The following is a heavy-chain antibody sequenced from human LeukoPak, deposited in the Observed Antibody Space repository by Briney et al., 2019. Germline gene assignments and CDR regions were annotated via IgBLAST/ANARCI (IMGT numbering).Heavy chain of an antibody. CDR2: ISHDGINK. CDR1: GFTFSSYG. CDR3: AKDGPYYFDY. V-gene: IGHV3-30*18. J-gene: IGHJ4*02. Sequence: PGRSLRLSCAASGFTFSSYGMHSVRQAPGKGLEWVTVISHDGINKYYADSVKGRFTISRDNSNNALYLQMSSLRAEDTAVYYCAKDGPYYFDYWGQGTLGTVSA.